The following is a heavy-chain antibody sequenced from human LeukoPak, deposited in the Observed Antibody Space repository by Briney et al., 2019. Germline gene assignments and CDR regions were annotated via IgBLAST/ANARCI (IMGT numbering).Heavy chain of an antibody. V-gene: IGHV3-74*01. D-gene: IGHD5-18*01. CDR3: ARVVDTHFDY. J-gene: IGHJ4*02. CDR2: IKSDGSTT. Sequence: PGGSLRLSCAASGFTLTTYAMTWVRQAPGKGLVWVSRIKSDGSTTTYADSAKGRFTISRDNAKNTLYLQMNSLRAEDTAVYYCARVVDTHFDYWGQGTLVTVSS. CDR1: GFTLTTYA.